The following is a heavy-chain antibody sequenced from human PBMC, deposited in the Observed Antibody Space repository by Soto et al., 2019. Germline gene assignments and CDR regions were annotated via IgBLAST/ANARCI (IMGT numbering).Heavy chain of an antibody. Sequence: EVQLLESGGGLVQPGGSLRLSCAASGFTFSSYAMSWVRQAPGKGLEWVSGISGSGDSTYYTDSVKGRFTISRDNSKNTLYLQMYSLRAEDTAVYYCAKSGGQFGLRVYVIHLDYWGQGTLVTVSS. D-gene: IGHD2-8*01. CDR3: AKSGGQFGLRVYVIHLDY. J-gene: IGHJ4*02. CDR2: ISGSGDST. CDR1: GFTFSSYA. V-gene: IGHV3-23*01.